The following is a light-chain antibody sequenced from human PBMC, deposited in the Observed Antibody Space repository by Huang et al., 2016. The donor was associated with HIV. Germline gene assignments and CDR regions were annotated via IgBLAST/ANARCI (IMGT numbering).Light chain of an antibody. V-gene: IGKV3-15*01. CDR3: QQYDNWPLT. J-gene: IGKJ5*01. CDR1: HSVSSN. Sequence: ERVMTQSPATLSVAPGERVTLSCRASHSVSSNLAWYQQKPGQAPRLLIHGASTRATGIPARFSGSGSGTEFTLAISSLQSEDSGFYFCQQYDNWPLTFGQGTRLEIK. CDR2: GAS.